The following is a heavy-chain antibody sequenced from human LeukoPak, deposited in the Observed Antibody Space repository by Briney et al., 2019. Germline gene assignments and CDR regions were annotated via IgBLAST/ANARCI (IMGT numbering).Heavy chain of an antibody. CDR1: GFTFSSYW. Sequence: GGSLRLSCAASGFTFSSYWMSWVRQAPGKGLEWVANIKQDGSEKYYVDSVKGRFTISRDNAKDSLYLQMNSLRAEDTAVYYCARYRMVVPFDYWGQGTLATVSS. V-gene: IGHV3-7*01. D-gene: IGHD2-15*01. CDR3: ARYRMVVPFDY. CDR2: IKQDGSEK. J-gene: IGHJ4*02.